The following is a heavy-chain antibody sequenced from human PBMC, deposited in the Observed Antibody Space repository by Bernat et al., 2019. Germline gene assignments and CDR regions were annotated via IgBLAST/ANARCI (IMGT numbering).Heavy chain of an antibody. Sequence: QVQLQQSGPGLVKPSQTLSLTCAISGDSVSSNSAAWNWIRQSPSRGLEWLGRTYYRSKWYNDYAVSVKSRITINPDTSKNQFSLQLNSVTPEDTAVYYCAREGFEQWLVPDAFDIWGKGTMSPSLQ. CDR3: AREGFEQWLVPDAFDI. D-gene: IGHD6-19*01. CDR1: GDSVSSNSAA. V-gene: IGHV6-1*01. J-gene: IGHJ3*02. CDR2: TYYRSKWYN.